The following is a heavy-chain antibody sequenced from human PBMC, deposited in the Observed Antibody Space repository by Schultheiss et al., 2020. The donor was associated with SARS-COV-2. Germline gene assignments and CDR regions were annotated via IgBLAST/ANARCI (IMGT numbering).Heavy chain of an antibody. D-gene: IGHD2-8*02. V-gene: IGHV3-33*08. Sequence: GESLKISCAASGFTFSSYGMHWVRQAPGKGLEWVAVIWYDGSNKYYADSVKGRFTISRDNSKNTLYLQMNSLRAEDTAVYYCARNSWFRHYYYYYMDVWGKGTTVTVSS. CDR3: ARNSWFRHYYYYYMDV. CDR2: IWYDGSNK. CDR1: GFTFSSYG. J-gene: IGHJ6*03.